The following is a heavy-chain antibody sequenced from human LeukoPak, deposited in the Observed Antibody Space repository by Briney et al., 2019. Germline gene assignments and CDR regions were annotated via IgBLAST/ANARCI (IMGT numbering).Heavy chain of an antibody. CDR3: GRDWEHYFDY. J-gene: IGHJ4*02. D-gene: IGHD1-26*01. Sequence: GGSLRLSFAASGFTFNSYGMHWVRQAPGKGLEWVAVIWYDGSNKYYADSVKGRFTISRDNSKNTLYLQMNSLRAEDTAVYYCGRDWEHYFDYWGQGTLVTVSS. CDR1: GFTFNSYG. V-gene: IGHV3-33*01. CDR2: IWYDGSNK.